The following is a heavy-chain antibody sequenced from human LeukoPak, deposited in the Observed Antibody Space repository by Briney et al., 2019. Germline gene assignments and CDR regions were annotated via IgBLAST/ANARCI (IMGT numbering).Heavy chain of an antibody. CDR3: ARRYCSGGSCYRQGSGAFDI. CDR1: GYSFTSYW. D-gene: IGHD2-15*01. J-gene: IGHJ3*02. V-gene: IGHV5-51*01. Sequence: AESLKISCQGSGYSFTSYWIGWVRQMPGKGLEWMGIIYPGDSDTRDSPSFQGQVTISADKSISTASLQWSSLKASDTAMYYCARRYCSGGSCYRQGSGAFDIWGQGTMVTVSS. CDR2: IYPGDSDT.